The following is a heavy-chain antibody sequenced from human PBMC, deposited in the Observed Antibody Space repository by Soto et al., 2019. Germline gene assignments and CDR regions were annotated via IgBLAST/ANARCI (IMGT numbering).Heavy chain of an antibody. D-gene: IGHD2-15*01. CDR2: ISAYNGNT. J-gene: IGHJ6*03. CDR1: GYTFTIYG. Sequence: EASVKVSCKASGYTFTIYGISWVRQAPGQGLEWMGWISAYNGNTNYAQKLQGRVTMTTDTSTSTAYMELRSLRSDDTAVYYCAREGCSGGSCYEMYYYYYYMDVWGKGTTVTVSS. V-gene: IGHV1-18*04. CDR3: AREGCSGGSCYEMYYYYYYMDV.